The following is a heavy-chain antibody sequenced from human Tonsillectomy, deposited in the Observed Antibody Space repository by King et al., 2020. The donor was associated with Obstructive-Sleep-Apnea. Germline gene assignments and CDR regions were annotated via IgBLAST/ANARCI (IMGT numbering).Heavy chain of an antibody. CDR1: RFTFSSYG. J-gene: IGHJ4*02. CDR2: IRFDGTNE. V-gene: IGHV3-30*02. D-gene: IGHD6-13*01. CDR3: VKDQNVYSSSWSLFEY. Sequence: QLVQSGGGVVQPGRSLRLSCAASRFTFSSYGMHWVRQCPGKGLEWVAFIRFDGTNEYYADSVKGRFAISRDNSKNTLYLQMNSLTPEDTAVYYCVKDQNVYSSSWSLFEYWGQGTLVTVSS.